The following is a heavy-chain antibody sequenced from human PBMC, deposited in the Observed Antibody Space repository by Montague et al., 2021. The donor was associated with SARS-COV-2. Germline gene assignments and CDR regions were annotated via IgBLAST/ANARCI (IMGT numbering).Heavy chain of an antibody. V-gene: IGHV4-61*05. Sequence: LVKPTQTLTLTCTFSGFSLSTSGVGVGWIRQPPGKGLEWIGYIYYSGSTIYNLSLKSRVTISIDTSKNQFTLKLNSVTAADTAVYYCAGQPTPSYSSGWYLFYYAMDVWGQGTTVTVSS. CDR1: GFSLSTSGVG. CDR2: IYYSGST. CDR3: AGQPTPSYSSGWYLFYYAMDV. D-gene: IGHD6-19*01. J-gene: IGHJ6*02.